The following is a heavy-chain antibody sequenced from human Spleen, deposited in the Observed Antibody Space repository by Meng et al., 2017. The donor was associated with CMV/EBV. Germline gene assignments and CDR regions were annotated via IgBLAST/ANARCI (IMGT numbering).Heavy chain of an antibody. V-gene: IGHV4-30-4*08. CDR1: GSISSGDYY. CDR2: INYSGIT. J-gene: IGHJ2*01. CDR3: ARDHRRGDLRHWFFDL. D-gene: IGHD2-21*02. Sequence: GSISSGDYYWSWLRQTPGQGLEWIGYINYSGITYYNPSLKSRVAISVDTSKKQFSLNLSSVTAADTAMYFCARDHRRGDLRHWFFDLWGRGTLVTVSS.